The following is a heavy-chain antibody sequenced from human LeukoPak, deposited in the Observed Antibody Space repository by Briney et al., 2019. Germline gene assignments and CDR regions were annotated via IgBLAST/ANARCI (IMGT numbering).Heavy chain of an antibody. J-gene: IGHJ1*01. CDR1: GYTLSDNY. CDR2: INPSNGET. Sequence: ASLKDSCRASGYTLSDNYLHWVRQAPGQRLEWMAWINPSNGETKFAPRFQGRVTLTRDTSIDTAYMELSRLRPDDTAIYYCARSQFRTTNSGAWGFQPWGQGTLVTVSS. V-gene: IGHV1-2*02. CDR3: ARSQFRTTNSGAWGFQP. D-gene: IGHD3-16*01.